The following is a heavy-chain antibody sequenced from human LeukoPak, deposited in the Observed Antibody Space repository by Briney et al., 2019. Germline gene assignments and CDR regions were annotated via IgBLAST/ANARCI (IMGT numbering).Heavy chain of an antibody. CDR1: GFSFSGYW. J-gene: IGHJ6*02. CDR2: INTDGSTT. D-gene: IGHD2-15*01. Sequence: GGSLRLSCAASGFSFSGYWMHWVRQPPGKGLVWVSRINTDGSTTNYAVSVKGRFTVSRDNAKNTLYLQMNSLRAEDTAVYYCARDLQGSYYYGMDVWGQGTTVIVSS. CDR3: ARDLQGSYYYGMDV. V-gene: IGHV3-74*01.